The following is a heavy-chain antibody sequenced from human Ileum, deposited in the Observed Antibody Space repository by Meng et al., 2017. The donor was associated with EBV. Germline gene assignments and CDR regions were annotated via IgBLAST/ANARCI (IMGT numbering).Heavy chain of an antibody. CDR3: ARDSSSSAYSPFDY. D-gene: IGHD3-22*01. CDR1: GNSVSSNSAA. V-gene: IGHV6-1*01. CDR2: TYYRSKWYN. J-gene: IGHJ4*02. Sequence: HHSGPALTKPPHTLSLTYANSGNSVSSNSAAWNWLRQSPSRGLEWLGRTYYRSKWYNDYAVSVKSRITINPDTSKNQFSLQLNSVTPEDTAVYYCARDSSSSAYSPFDYWGQGTLVTVSS.